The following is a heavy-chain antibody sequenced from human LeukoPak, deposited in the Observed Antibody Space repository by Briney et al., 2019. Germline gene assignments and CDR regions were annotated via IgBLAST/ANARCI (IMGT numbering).Heavy chain of an antibody. CDR3: ARDLYGSGSYFQYYFDY. D-gene: IGHD3-10*01. Sequence: GGSLRLSCAASGFTFSSYSMNCVRQAPGKGLEWVSYISSSGSTIYYADSVKGRFTISRDTAKNSLYLQMNSLRVEDTAVYFCARDLYGSGSYFQYYFDYWGQGTLVTVSS. CDR2: ISSSGSTI. V-gene: IGHV3-48*01. J-gene: IGHJ4*02. CDR1: GFTFSSYS.